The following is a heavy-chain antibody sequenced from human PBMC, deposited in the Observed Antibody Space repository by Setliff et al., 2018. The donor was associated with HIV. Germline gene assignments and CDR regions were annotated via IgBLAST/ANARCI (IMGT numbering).Heavy chain of an antibody. J-gene: IGHJ6*02. D-gene: IGHD5-12*01. Sequence: KTSETLSLTCTVSGAPLSSYYLNWIRQPPGKGLEWIGYIFYSGTTNYNPSLKSRVTMSVGASKNQFSLILSSVTAADTAVYYCARVGYSRTSYAMDVWGQGTTVTVSS. CDR1: GAPLSSYY. V-gene: IGHV4-59*01. CDR2: IFYSGTT. CDR3: ARVGYSRTSYAMDV.